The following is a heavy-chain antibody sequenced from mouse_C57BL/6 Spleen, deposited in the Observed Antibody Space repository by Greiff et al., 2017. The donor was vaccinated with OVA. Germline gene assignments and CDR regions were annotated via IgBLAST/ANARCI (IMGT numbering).Heavy chain of an antibody. CDR3: TRDDYGEAY. J-gene: IGHJ3*01. CDR1: GFTFSSYA. D-gene: IGHD2-4*01. CDR2: ISSGGDYI. V-gene: IGHV5-9-1*02. Sequence: DVMLVESGEGLVKPGGSLKLSCAASGFTFSSYAMSWVRQTPEKRLEWVAYISSGGDYIYYADTVKGRFTISRDNARNTLYLQMSSLKSEDTAMYYCTRDDYGEAYWGQGTLVTVSA.